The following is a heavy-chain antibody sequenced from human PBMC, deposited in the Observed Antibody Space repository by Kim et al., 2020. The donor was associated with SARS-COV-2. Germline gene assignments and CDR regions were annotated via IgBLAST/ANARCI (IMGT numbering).Heavy chain of an antibody. CDR3: ARDLTTVVTPSYYYYGMDV. CDR2: INPSGGST. V-gene: IGHV1-46*01. D-gene: IGHD4-17*01. Sequence: ASVKVSCKASGYTFTSYYMHWVRQAPGQGLEWMGIINPSGGSTSYAQKFQGRVTMTRDTSTSTVYMELSSLRSEDTAVYYCARDLTTVVTPSYYYYGMDVWGQGTTGTVSS. J-gene: IGHJ6*02. CDR1: GYTFTSYY.